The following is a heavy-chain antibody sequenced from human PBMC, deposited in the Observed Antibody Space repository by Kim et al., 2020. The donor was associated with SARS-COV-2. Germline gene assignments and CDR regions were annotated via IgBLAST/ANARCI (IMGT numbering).Heavy chain of an antibody. CDR3: ARVGYGYVDY. Sequence: TYYNPPLKSRVTISVDTSKNQFSRKLSSVTAADTAVYYCARVGYGYVDYWGQGTLVTVSS. D-gene: IGHD5-12*01. J-gene: IGHJ4*02. CDR2: T. V-gene: IGHV4-31*02.